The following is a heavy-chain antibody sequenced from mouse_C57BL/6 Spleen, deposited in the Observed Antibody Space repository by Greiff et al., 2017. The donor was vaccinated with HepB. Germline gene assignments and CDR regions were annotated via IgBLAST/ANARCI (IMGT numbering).Heavy chain of an antibody. D-gene: IGHD4-1*01. CDR2: IYPSDSET. J-gene: IGHJ2*01. V-gene: IGHV1-61*01. CDR1: GYTFTSYW. CDR3: ARGWDADY. Sequence: QVQLQQPGAELVRPGSSVKLSCKASGYTFTSYWMDWVKQRPGQGLEWIGNIYPSDSETHYNQKFKDKATLTVDKSPSTAYMQLSSLTSEASAVYYCARGWDADYWGQGTTLTVSS.